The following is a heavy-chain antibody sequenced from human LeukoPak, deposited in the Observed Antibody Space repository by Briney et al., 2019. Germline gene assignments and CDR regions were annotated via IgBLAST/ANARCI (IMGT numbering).Heavy chain of an antibody. Sequence: SETLSLTCTVSGNSISSYYWSWIRQPPGKGLEWIGYIYYSGSTNYNPSLKSRVTISVDTSKNQFSLKLSSVTAADTAVYYCARSGYNWNYYFDYWGQGTLVTVSS. CDR1: GNSISSYY. CDR3: ARSGYNWNYYFDY. V-gene: IGHV4-59*08. D-gene: IGHD1-20*01. J-gene: IGHJ4*02. CDR2: IYYSGST.